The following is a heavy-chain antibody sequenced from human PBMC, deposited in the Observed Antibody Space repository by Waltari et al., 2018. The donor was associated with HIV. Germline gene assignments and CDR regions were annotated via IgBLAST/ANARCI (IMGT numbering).Heavy chain of an antibody. V-gene: IGHV4-4*02. CDR3: ARDHVEMGAIPPGSWFDP. J-gene: IGHJ5*02. CDR1: GASISRSNG. Sequence: QVQLQESGPGLMRPSGTLSLTCAVPGASISRSNGCPWVRQPPGKGLEWIGEIFHTGSTEYNPSLKSRVTISLDESKNQFSLRLTSVTAADTAVYYCARDHVEMGAIPPGSWFDPWGQGTLVTVSS. CDR2: IFHTGST.